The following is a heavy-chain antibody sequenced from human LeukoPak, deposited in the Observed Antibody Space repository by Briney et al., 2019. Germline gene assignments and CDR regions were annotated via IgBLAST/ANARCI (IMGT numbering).Heavy chain of an antibody. J-gene: IGHJ1*01. Sequence: ASVTVSCKVSGYTLTELSMHWVRQAPGKGLEWMGGFGPEDGETIYAQKFQGRVTMTEDTSTDTAYMELSSLRSEDTAVYYCATLDYYDSSGYYPQYFQHWGQGTLVTVSS. D-gene: IGHD3-22*01. CDR1: GYTLTELS. CDR3: ATLDYYDSSGYYPQYFQH. CDR2: FGPEDGET. V-gene: IGHV1-24*01.